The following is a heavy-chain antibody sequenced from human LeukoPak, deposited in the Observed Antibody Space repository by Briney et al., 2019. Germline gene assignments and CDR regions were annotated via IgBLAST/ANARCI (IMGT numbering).Heavy chain of an antibody. V-gene: IGHV5-51*01. D-gene: IGHD6-13*01. CDR2: IYPGDSDT. Sequence: GESLKISCKGSGYSFTSYWIGWVRQMPGKGLEWMGIIYPGDSDTKYSSSFQGQVTISADKSISTAYLQWSSLRASDTAMYYCARGGLSLYSSSDNYFDYWGQGTLVTVSS. CDR1: GYSFTSYW. J-gene: IGHJ4*02. CDR3: ARGGLSLYSSSDNYFDY.